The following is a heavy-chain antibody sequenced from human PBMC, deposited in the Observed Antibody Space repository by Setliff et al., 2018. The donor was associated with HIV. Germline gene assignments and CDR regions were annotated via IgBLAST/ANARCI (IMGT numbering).Heavy chain of an antibody. CDR3: ARDHECNGGSCYSYYMDV. J-gene: IGHJ6*03. V-gene: IGHV3-53*01. Sequence: GGSLRLSCAVSGFSVRDNYISWVRRAPGKGLEWVSVIYSGSSTYYADSVKGRFTISRDKPKNTVYLQMNGLRDEDTAVYYCARDHECNGGSCYSYYMDVWGKGTTVTVSS. D-gene: IGHD2-15*01. CDR2: IYSGSST. CDR1: GFSVRDNY.